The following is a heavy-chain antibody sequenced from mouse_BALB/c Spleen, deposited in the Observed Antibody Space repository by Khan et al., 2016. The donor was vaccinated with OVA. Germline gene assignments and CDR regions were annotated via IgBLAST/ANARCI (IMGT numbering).Heavy chain of an antibody. CDR3: ARGNWQSYYFDY. CDR1: GYTFTNYV. V-gene: IGHV1S136*01. D-gene: IGHD4-1*01. CDR2: INPYNGGT. J-gene: IGHJ2*01. Sequence: EVQLQESGPELGKPGASVKMSCKPSGYTFTNYVLHWVKQKPGQGLEWIGYINPYNGGTKYNEKFRGKATLASDKSSITAYLELSSLTSEDSAVYYCARGNWQSYYFDYWGLGTTLTRSS.